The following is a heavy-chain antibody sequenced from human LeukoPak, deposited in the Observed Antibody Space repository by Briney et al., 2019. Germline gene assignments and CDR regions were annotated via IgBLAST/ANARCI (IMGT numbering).Heavy chain of an antibody. CDR2: IYYSGST. Sequence: SQTLSLTCTVSGGSISSGDYYWSWIRQPPGKGLEWIGYIYYSGSTYYNPSLKSRVTISVDTSKNQFSLKLSSVTAADTAVYYCASQPPLRSRSRPGDYWGQGTLVTVSS. CDR3: ASQPPLRSRSRPGDY. V-gene: IGHV4-30-4*01. J-gene: IGHJ4*02. D-gene: IGHD3-10*01. CDR1: GGSISSGDYY.